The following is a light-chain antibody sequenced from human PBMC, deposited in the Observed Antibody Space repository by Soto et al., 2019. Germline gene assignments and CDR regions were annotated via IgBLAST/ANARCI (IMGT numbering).Light chain of an antibody. J-gene: IGKJ1*01. CDR1: QTISSW. V-gene: IGKV1-5*03. CDR3: QQYNSYSEA. CDR2: KAS. Sequence: DIPMTQSPLTLSRSVGDRVTMTCRASQTISSWLAWYQQKPGKAPKLLIYKASTLKSGVPSRFSGSGSGTEFTLTISSLQPDDFTTYYCQQYNSYSEAFGQGTKVDIK.